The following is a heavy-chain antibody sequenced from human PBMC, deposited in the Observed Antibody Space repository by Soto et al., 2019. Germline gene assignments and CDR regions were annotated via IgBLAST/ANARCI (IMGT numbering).Heavy chain of an antibody. CDR2: IMPVFGTA. CDR3: VTLSRHGFVGLWYFDL. D-gene: IGHD3-10*01. V-gene: IGHV1-69*01. J-gene: IGHJ2*01. Sequence: QVQLVQSGSEVRKPGSSVKVSCKASGDTFSSYTFAWVRQAPGQGLQWVGGIMPVFGTAYYAQNFQGRVTMTADESTSTVYMELSSLRSDDSAVFYCVTLSRHGFVGLWYFDLWGRGTLVTVSS. CDR1: GDTFSSYT.